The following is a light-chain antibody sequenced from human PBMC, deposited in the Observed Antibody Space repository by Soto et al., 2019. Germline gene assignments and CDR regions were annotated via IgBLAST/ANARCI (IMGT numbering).Light chain of an antibody. V-gene: IGKV1-5*01. Sequence: DIQMTQSPSTLSGSVGDRVTITCRASQSISGWLAWYQQKPGKAPNLMIYDASSLKSGVPSRFSGSGSGTEFTLTITSLQPDDFATYYCQQYDSYPWTFGLGTKVDIK. CDR3: QQYDSYPWT. CDR2: DAS. J-gene: IGKJ1*01. CDR1: QSISGW.